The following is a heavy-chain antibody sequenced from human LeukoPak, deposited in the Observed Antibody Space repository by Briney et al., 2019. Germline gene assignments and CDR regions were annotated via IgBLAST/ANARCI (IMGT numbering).Heavy chain of an antibody. CDR1: GGSIFNYY. CDR3: AVRPYYDSSGDFRY. Sequence: PSETLSLTCTVSGGSIFNYYWSWIRQPPGKGLEWIGYIYYSGSTNYNPSLKTRVTISVDTSKKSFSLRLSSVTAADTAVYYCAVRPYYDSSGDFRYWGKGTLVTVSS. V-gene: IGHV4-59*08. J-gene: IGHJ4*02. CDR2: IYYSGST. D-gene: IGHD3-22*01.